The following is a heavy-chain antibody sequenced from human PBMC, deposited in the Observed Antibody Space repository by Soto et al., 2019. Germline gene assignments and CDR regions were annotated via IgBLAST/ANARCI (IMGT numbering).Heavy chain of an antibody. CDR1: GGSISSSSYY. Sequence: SETLSLTCTVSGGSISSSSYYWGWIRQPPGKGLEWIGSFYYGGITYYNPSLKRRVTISVDTSKNQFSLKLTSVTAADTAVYYCAWPTLTAASDNWGQGALVTVSS. CDR2: FYYGGIT. J-gene: IGHJ4*02. D-gene: IGHD6-13*01. CDR3: AWPTLTAASDN. V-gene: IGHV4-39*01.